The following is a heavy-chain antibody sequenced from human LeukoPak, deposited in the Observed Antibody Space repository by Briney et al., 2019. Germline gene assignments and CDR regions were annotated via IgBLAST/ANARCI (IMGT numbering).Heavy chain of an antibody. V-gene: IGHV3-20*04. D-gene: IGHD2-2*02. CDR2: INWNGGST. J-gene: IGHJ3*02. CDR3: ARDSLYGRGAFHI. CDR1: GFTFDDYG. Sequence: GGSLRLSCAASGFTFDDYGMSWVRHAPGKGLVWVSVINWNGGSTSYADSVKGRFTISRDNAKNSLYLQMNSLRAEDTALYYCARDSLYGRGAFHIWGQGTMVTVSS.